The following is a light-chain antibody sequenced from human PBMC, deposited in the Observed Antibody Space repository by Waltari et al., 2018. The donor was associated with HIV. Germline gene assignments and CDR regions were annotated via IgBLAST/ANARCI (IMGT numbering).Light chain of an antibody. J-gene: IGLJ2*01. CDR2: HDD. CDR1: NSNIGSHA. V-gene: IGLV1-36*01. Sequence: SVLTQSPSVSEAPGQRVTISCSGSNSNIGSHAVTWYRQSPGKPPKLRVYHDDLILSGVSDRLSASKSGTSASLAINDLQSEDESLYYCATWDDGLNALLFGGGTKVTVL. CDR3: ATWDDGLNALL.